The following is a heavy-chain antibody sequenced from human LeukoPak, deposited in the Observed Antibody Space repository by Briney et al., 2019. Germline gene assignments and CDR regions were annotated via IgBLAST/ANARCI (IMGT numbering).Heavy chain of an antibody. CDR3: GTGVGYCSGGSCPVDY. D-gene: IGHD2-15*01. J-gene: IGHJ4*02. CDR2: IIPIFGTA. CDR1: GYTFTRNG. V-gene: IGHV1-69*13. Sequence: SVKVSCKSSGYTFTRNGLSWVRQAPGQGLEWMGGIIPIFGTANYAQKFQGRVTITADESTSTAYMELSSLRSEDTAVYYCGTGVGYCSGGSCPVDYWGQGTLVTVSS.